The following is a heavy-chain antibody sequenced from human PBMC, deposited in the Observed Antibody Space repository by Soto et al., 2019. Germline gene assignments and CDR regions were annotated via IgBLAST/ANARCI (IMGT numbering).Heavy chain of an antibody. CDR1: RFTFSSYA. D-gene: IGHD3-22*01. J-gene: IGHJ4*02. CDR3: AKEFRYYDSSGYYGGFDY. V-gene: IGHV3-23*01. Sequence: GGSLRLSCAASRFTFSSYAMSWVRQAPGKGLEWVSAISGSGGSTYYADSVKGRFTISRDNSKNTLYLQMNSLRAEDTAVYYCAKEFRYYDSSGYYGGFDYWGQGTLVTVSS. CDR2: ISGSGGST.